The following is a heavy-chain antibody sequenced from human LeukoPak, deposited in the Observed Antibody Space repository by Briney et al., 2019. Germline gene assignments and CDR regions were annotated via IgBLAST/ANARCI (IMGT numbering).Heavy chain of an antibody. D-gene: IGHD1-26*01. V-gene: IGHV3-23*01. CDR1: GFTFSSYA. Sequence: GGSLRLSCAASGFTFSSYAMSWVRQTPGRGLQWVSAVSGSGGSTYYADSVKGRFTISRDNSQNTLYLQMNSLRAEDTAVYYCAKVGATQDFWGQGTLVTVSS. J-gene: IGHJ4*02. CDR3: AKVGATQDF. CDR2: VSGSGGST.